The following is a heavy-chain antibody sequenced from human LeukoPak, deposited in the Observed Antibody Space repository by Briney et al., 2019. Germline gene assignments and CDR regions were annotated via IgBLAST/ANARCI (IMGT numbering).Heavy chain of an antibody. J-gene: IGHJ5*02. CDR1: GGSISSGGYY. CDR3: ARVVAAPRTNWFDP. CDR2: IYYSGST. D-gene: IGHD6-6*01. V-gene: IGHV4-31*03. Sequence: SETLSLTCTVSGGSISSGGYYWSWIRQHPGKGLEWTGYIYYSGSTYYNPSLKSRVTISVDTSKNQFSLKLSSVTAADTAVYYCARVVAAPRTNWFDPWGQGTLVTVSS.